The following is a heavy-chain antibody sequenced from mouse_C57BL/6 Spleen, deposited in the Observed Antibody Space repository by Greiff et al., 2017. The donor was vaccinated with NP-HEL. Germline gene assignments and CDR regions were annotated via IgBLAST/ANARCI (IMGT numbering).Heavy chain of an antibody. V-gene: IGHV1-64*01. CDR3: ARESDYYGSRDWYFDV. CDR1: GYTFTSYW. CDR2: IHPNSGST. Sequence: QVQLQQPGAELVKPGASVKLSCKASGYTFTSYWMHWVKQRPGQGLEWIGMIHPNSGSTNYNEKFKSKATLTVDKSSSTAYMQLSSLTSEDSAVYYCARESDYYGSRDWYFDVWGTGTTVTVSS. D-gene: IGHD1-1*01. J-gene: IGHJ1*03.